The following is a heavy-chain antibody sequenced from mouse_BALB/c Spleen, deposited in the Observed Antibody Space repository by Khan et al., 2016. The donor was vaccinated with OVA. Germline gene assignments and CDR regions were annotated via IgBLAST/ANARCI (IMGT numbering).Heavy chain of an antibody. D-gene: IGHD2-4*01. Sequence: VQLKESGAELVRSGASVKLSCTASGFNIKDYYMHWVKQRPEQGLEWIGWIDPENGDTEYAPKFQGKATMTADTSSNTAYLQLSSLTSEDTAVYYCNVYYDYDGFAYWGQGTRGTVSA. J-gene: IGHJ3*01. CDR1: GFNIKDYY. CDR3: NVYYDYDGFAY. V-gene: IGHV14-4*02. CDR2: IDPENGDT.